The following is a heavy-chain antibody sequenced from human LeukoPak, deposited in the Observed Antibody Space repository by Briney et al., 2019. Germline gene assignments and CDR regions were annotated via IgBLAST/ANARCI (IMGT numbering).Heavy chain of an antibody. J-gene: IGHJ6*03. CDR3: ARDSGSYSYYYYYLDV. D-gene: IGHD1-26*01. CDR2: IYYIVSP. CDR1: GGSISSYY. Sequence: RSETLSLTCTVSGGSISSYYWSWIRPPPGEGLGWVGYIYYIVSPNYNPSTKSRVTISVDTSKNRFSLKPSSVTAADTAVYCCARDSGSYSYYYYYLDVWGKGTTVTVSS. V-gene: IGHV4-59*01.